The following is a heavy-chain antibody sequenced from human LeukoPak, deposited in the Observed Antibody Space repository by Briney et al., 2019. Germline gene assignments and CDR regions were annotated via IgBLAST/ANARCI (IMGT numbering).Heavy chain of an antibody. Sequence: GGSLRLSCAASGFIVSSNYMNWVRQTPGKGLEWVSVIYTDGSTYYADSVKGCFAISRDNSKNTLYLQMNSLRAEDTAVYYCAKGPSLFDYWGQGTLVTVSS. CDR2: IYTDGST. CDR1: GFIVSSNY. V-gene: IGHV3-53*01. CDR3: AKGPSLFDY. J-gene: IGHJ4*02.